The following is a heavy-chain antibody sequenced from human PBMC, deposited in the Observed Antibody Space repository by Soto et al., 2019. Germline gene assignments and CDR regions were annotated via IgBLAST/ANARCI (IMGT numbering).Heavy chain of an antibody. CDR1: GFTFDDYA. J-gene: IGHJ4*02. CDR2: ISGSGGST. CDR3: AKLDSSGYYYSHFDY. Sequence: EVQLVESGGGLVQPGRSLRLSCAASGFTFDDYAMHWVRQAPGKGLEWVSAISGSGGSTYYADSVKGRFTISRDNSKNTLYLQMNSLRAEDTAVYYCAKLDSSGYYYSHFDYWGQGTLVTVSS. V-gene: IGHV3-23*04. D-gene: IGHD3-22*01.